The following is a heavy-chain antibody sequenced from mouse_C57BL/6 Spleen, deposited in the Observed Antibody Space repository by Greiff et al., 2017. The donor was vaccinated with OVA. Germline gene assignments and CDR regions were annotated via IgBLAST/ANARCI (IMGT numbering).Heavy chain of an antibody. CDR3: VREGDYDYDSWFAY. D-gene: IGHD2-4*01. CDR1: GFTFNTYA. CDR2: IRSKSSNYAT. J-gene: IGHJ3*01. V-gene: IGHV10-3*01. Sequence: EVQGVESGGGLVQPKGSLKLSCAASGFTFNTYAMHWVRQAPGKGLEWVARIRSKSSNYATYYADSVKDRFTISRDDSQSMLYLQMNHLKTEDTAMYYCVREGDYDYDSWFAYWGQGTLVTVSA.